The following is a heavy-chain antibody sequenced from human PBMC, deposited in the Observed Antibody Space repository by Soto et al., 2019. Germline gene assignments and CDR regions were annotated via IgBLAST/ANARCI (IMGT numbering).Heavy chain of an antibody. V-gene: IGHV1-2*04. D-gene: IGHD5-12*01. Sequence: QVQLVQSGAEVKKPGASVTVSCRSSGDTFTDYYIHWVRQAPGQGLEWMGWINPNSGVTKYAQKFQGWVSMTRDTSIRTVYMQLSRLRSDDRSVYYCARESGGATATLDYYYFYMDVRGTGTTVTVSS. CDR1: GDTFTDYY. CDR3: ARESGGATATLDYYYFYMDV. J-gene: IGHJ6*03. CDR2: INPNSGVT.